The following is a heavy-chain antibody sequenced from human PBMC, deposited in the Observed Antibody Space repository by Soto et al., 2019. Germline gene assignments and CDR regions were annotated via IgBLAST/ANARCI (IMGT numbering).Heavy chain of an antibody. CDR2: IIPIVDIV. Sequence: QVQLVQSGAEVKKPGSSVKVSCKASGGVFSIYTISCVRQAPGQGLEWMGRIIPIVDIVNYAQKFQDRVTITADKSTGTAYLEVRRLRYEDTATYYCARDPINYNGEFWGKGNLVTVSS. CDR3: ARDPINYNGEF. CDR1: GGVFSIYT. J-gene: IGHJ4*02. D-gene: IGHD4-17*01. V-gene: IGHV1-69*08.